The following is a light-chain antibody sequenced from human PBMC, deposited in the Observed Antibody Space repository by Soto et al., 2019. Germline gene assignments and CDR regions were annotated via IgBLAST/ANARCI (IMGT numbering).Light chain of an antibody. CDR3: SSYTSYTTLWV. CDR2: GVS. CDR1: GSDIGNYNY. J-gene: IGLJ3*02. Sequence: QSALTQPASVSGSPGQSITISCTGTGSDIGNYNYVSWYQQDPGKAPKLMIYGVSNRPSGVSNRFSGSKSGNAASLTISGLQAEDEADYYCSSYTSYTTLWVFGGGTKVTVL. V-gene: IGLV2-14*01.